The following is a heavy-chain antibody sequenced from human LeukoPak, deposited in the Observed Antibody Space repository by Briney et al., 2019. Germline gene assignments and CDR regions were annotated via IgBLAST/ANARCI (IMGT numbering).Heavy chain of an antibody. V-gene: IGHV1-69*05. CDR2: IIPIFGTA. CDR3: ASGANYFINY. Sequence: SVKVSCKASGGTFSSYVIRWVRPAPGQGLEWMGGIIPIFGTANYAHKFQGRVTITTDESTSTAYMELSSLRSEDTAVYYWASGANYFINYWGQGTLDTVSS. J-gene: IGHJ4*02. D-gene: IGHD3-10*01. CDR1: GGTFSSYV.